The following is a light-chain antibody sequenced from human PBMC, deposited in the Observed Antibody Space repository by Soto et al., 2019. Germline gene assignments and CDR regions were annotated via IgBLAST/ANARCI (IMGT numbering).Light chain of an antibody. CDR3: QSYDRSLTAWV. Sequence: QSVLTQPPSVSGSPGQRVIISCSGSSSDIGANYDVHWYQQHPGTAPKFLIYGNSNRPSGVPDRFSGSRSGTTASLAITGLQAEDEADYYCQSYDRSLTAWVFGGGTKLTVL. CDR1: SSDIGANYD. CDR2: GNS. V-gene: IGLV1-40*01. J-gene: IGLJ3*02.